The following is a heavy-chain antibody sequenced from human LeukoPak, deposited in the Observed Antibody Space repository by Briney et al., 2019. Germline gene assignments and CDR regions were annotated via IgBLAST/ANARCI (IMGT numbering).Heavy chain of an antibody. CDR2: IYSGGST. Sequence: GGSLELSCAASGFPVSSNYMSWVRQAPGKGLEWVSVIYSGGSTYYADSVKGRFTISRDNSKNTLYLQMNSPRAEDTAVYYCARSIVGAIHDAFDIWGQGTMVTVSS. J-gene: IGHJ3*02. D-gene: IGHD1-26*01. CDR1: GFPVSSNY. CDR3: ARSIVGAIHDAFDI. V-gene: IGHV3-53*01.